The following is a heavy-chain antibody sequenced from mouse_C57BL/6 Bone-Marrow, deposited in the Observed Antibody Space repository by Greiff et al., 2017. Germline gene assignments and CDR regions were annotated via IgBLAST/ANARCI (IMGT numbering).Heavy chain of an antibody. CDR2: IWTGGGT. CDR1: GFSLTSYA. Sequence: QVQLKQSGPGLVAPSQSLSITCTVSGFSLTSYAISWVRQPPGQGLEWLGVIWTGGGTNYNPALKSSLSISKDNTKRQVFLKMNSLQTDDTARYYCARNDYGSSAFAYWGQGTLVNVSA. V-gene: IGHV2-9-1*01. CDR3: ARNDYGSSAFAY. J-gene: IGHJ3*01. D-gene: IGHD1-1*01.